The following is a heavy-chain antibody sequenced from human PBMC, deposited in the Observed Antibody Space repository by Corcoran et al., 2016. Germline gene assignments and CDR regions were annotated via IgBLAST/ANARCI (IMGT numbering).Heavy chain of an antibody. Sequence: QVQLVQSGAEVKKPGASVKVPCKASGYTFTSYYMHWVRQAPAPGLEWMGIINPSGGSTSYAQKFQGRVTMTRDTSTSTGYMELSSLRSEDTAVYYCARAGMVVVTAPTWWGQGTLVTVSS. J-gene: IGHJ4*02. CDR2: INPSGGST. CDR3: ARAGMVVVTAPTW. D-gene: IGHD2-21*02. CDR1: GYTFTSYY. V-gene: IGHV1-46*01.